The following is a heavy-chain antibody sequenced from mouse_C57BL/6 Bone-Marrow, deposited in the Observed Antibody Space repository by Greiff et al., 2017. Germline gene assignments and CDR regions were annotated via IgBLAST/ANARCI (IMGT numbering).Heavy chain of an antibody. J-gene: IGHJ4*01. D-gene: IGHD2-5*01. CDR2: ISDGGSYT. CDR1: GFTFSSYA. CDR3: ASDRWYSNYGYAMDY. V-gene: IGHV5-4*03. Sequence: EVKLVESGGGLVKPGGSLKLSCAASGFTFSSYAMYWVRQTPEKRLEWVATISDGGSYTYYPDNVKGRITISRDNTKNNLYLQMSHLKSEDTAMYCCASDRWYSNYGYAMDYWGQGTSVTVSS.